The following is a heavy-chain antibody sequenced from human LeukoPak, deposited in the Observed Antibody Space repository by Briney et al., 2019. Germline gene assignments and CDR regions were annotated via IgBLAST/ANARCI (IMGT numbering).Heavy chain of an antibody. J-gene: IGHJ1*01. CDR3: ASEHSKVFYH. CDR1: GFTFSEYT. D-gene: IGHD6-13*01. V-gene: IGHV3-43*01. Sequence: GGSLRLSCGASGFTFSEYTMHWVPQSPERGVECVALFSRDGITTYYADSVKDRLTISRDNSKNSLYLQMSRLRTEDAALYYCASEHSKVFYHWGQGTLVTVSS. CDR2: FSRDGITT.